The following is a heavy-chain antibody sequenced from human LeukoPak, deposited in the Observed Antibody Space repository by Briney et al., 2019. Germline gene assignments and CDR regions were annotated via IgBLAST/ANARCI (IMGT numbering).Heavy chain of an antibody. J-gene: IGHJ4*02. Sequence: PGGSLRLSCVASGFSFSTSLMGWVRQAPGKGLEWVSAISGGGETTYYADSVKGRFTIYRDNSESTLYLRMDSLGADDTAVYYCAKVREAWDYWGQGTQVTVSS. CDR1: GFSFSTSL. V-gene: IGHV3-23*01. CDR3: AKVREAWDY. D-gene: IGHD5-24*01. CDR2: ISGGGETT.